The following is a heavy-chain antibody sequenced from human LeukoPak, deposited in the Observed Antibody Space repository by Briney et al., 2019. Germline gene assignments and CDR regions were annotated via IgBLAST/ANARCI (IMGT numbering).Heavy chain of an antibody. J-gene: IGHJ3*02. CDR1: GGSITSSGYY. V-gene: IGHV4-39*01. CDR3: ARCGSYVVVPGGAFDI. CDR2: MYYSGNT. Sequence: SETLSLTCTVSGGSITSSGYYWGWIRQPPGKGLEWIGSMYYSGNTYYNPSLKSRITISVDTSKNQFSLKLSSVTAADTAVYYCARCGSYVVVPGGAFDIWGQGTMVTVSS. D-gene: IGHD2-21*02.